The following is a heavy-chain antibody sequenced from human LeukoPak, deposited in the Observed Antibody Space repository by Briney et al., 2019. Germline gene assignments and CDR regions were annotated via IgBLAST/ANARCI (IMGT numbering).Heavy chain of an antibody. Sequence: GGSLRLSCAASGFTFSSYGMHWVRQAPGKGLEWVAVIWYDGSNKYYADSVKGQFTISRDNSKNSLYLQMNSLRAEDTAVYYCARGSTYYDSSGQVPFDYWGQGTLVTVSS. CDR2: IWYDGSNK. J-gene: IGHJ4*02. CDR3: ARGSTYYDSSGQVPFDY. CDR1: GFTFSSYG. V-gene: IGHV3-33*01. D-gene: IGHD3-22*01.